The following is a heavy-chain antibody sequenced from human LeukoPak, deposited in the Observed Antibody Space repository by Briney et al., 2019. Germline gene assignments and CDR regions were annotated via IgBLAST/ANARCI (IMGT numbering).Heavy chain of an antibody. J-gene: IGHJ3*02. CDR1: GGSISSYY. Sequence: SETLSLTCTVSGGSISSYYWSWIRQPPGKGLEWIGYIYYSGSTNYNPSLKSRVTISVDTSKNQFSLKLSSVTAADTAVYYCARDRGETEWLVRCFDAFDIWGQGTMVTVSS. CDR2: IYYSGST. CDR3: ARDRGETEWLVRCFDAFDI. D-gene: IGHD6-19*01. V-gene: IGHV4-59*01.